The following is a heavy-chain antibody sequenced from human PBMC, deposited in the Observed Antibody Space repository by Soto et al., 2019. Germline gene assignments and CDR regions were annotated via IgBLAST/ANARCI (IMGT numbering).Heavy chain of an antibody. J-gene: IGHJ6*02. CDR1: GFTFSSYS. V-gene: IGHV3-48*02. CDR3: ARDGVGARTNYYYYGMDV. CDR2: ISSSSSTI. Sequence: PGGSLRLSCAASGFTFSSYSMNWVRQAPGKGLEWVSYISSSSSTIYYADSVKGRFTTSRDNAKNSLYLQMNSLRDEDTAVYYCARDGVGARTNYYYYGMDVWGQGTTVTVSS. D-gene: IGHD1-26*01.